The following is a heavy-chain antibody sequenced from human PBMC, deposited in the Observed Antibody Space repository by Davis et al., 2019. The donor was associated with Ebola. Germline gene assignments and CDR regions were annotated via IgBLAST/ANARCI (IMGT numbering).Heavy chain of an antibody. Sequence: GESLKISCAASGFSFSGYIMHWVRQAPGKGLEWVSAISGSGGSTYYADSVKGRFTISRDNSKKTLYLQMNSLRAEDTAVYYCARRADYWGQGTLVTVSS. CDR3: ARRADY. CDR1: GFSFSGYI. J-gene: IGHJ4*02. V-gene: IGHV3-23*01. CDR2: ISGSGGST.